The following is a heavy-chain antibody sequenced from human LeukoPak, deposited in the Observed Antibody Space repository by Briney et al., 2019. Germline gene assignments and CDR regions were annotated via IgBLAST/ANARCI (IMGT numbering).Heavy chain of an antibody. D-gene: IGHD3-22*01. CDR2: IYYSGST. V-gene: IGHV4-39*07. J-gene: IGHJ6*03. CDR3: TRGSIAYYYMDV. Sequence: SETLSLTCAVSGGSISSNSYYWGWIRQPPGKGLEWIGSIYYSGSTYYNPSLKSRVTISVDTSKNQFSLKLSSVTAADTAVYYCTRGSIAYYYMDVWGKGTTVTISS. CDR1: GGSISSNSYY.